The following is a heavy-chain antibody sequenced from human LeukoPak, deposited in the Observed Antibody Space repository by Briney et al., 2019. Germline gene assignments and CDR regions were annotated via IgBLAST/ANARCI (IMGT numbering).Heavy chain of an antibody. Sequence: SETLSLTCAVYGGSFSGYYWSWIRQPPGKGLEWIGEINHSGSTNYNPSLKSRVTISVDTSKNQFSLKLSSVTAADTAVYFCARGREVTPDYWGQGTLVTVSS. CDR2: INHSGST. D-gene: IGHD3-10*01. CDR3: ARGREVTPDY. J-gene: IGHJ4*02. CDR1: GGSFSGYY. V-gene: IGHV4-34*01.